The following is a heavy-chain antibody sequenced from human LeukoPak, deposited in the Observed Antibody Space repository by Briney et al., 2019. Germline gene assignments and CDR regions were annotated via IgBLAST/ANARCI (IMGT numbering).Heavy chain of an antibody. CDR3: ARDVTGWFDP. CDR1: GFTVSSNY. J-gene: IGHJ5*02. CDR2: IYSRGST. Sequence: GGSLRLSCAASGFTVSSNYMSWVRQAPGKGLEWVSVIYSRGSTYYADSVKGRFTISRDNSKNTLYLQMNSLRAEDTAVYYCARDVTGWFDPWGQGTLVTVSS. D-gene: IGHD1-14*01. V-gene: IGHV3-53*01.